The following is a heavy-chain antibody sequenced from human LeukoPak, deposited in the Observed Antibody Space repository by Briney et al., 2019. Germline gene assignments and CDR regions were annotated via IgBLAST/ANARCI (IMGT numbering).Heavy chain of an antibody. D-gene: IGHD2-15*01. V-gene: IGHV3-33*06. CDR1: RFTFSSYG. CDR2: IWYDGSNK. CDR3: AKSDTRLGFDY. Sequence: GGSLRLSCAASRFTFSSYGMHGVREAPGKGLEWVAVIWYDGSNKYYADSVKGRFTISRDNSKNTLYLQMNSLRAEDTAVYYCAKSDTRLGFDYWGQGTLVTVSS. J-gene: IGHJ4*02.